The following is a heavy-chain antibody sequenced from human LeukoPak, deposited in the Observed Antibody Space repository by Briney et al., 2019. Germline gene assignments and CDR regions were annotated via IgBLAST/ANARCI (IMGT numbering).Heavy chain of an antibody. CDR1: GGTFISYA. CDR2: IIPIFGTA. CDR3: ARGGRTYDILTGYYSAFFDY. D-gene: IGHD3-9*01. V-gene: IGHV1-69*05. J-gene: IGHJ4*02. Sequence: SVKVSCKASGGTFISYAISWVRQAPGQGLEWMGGIIPIFGTANYAQKFQGWVTMTRDTSISTAYMELSRLRSDDTAVYYCARGGRTYDILTGYYSAFFDYWGQGTLVTVSS.